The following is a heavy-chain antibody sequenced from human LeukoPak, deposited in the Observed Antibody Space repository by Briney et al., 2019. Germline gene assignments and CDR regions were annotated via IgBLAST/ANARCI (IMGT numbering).Heavy chain of an antibody. J-gene: IGHJ4*02. Sequence: GGSLRLSCAASGFTFSRHWMHWVRQAPGKGLGWVSRINSDGSSTSYADSVKGRFTISTDNAKNTLYLQMHSLRAEDTAVYYCATSGLAVEFDNWGQGTLVTVSS. CDR1: GFTFSRHW. D-gene: IGHD6-19*01. V-gene: IGHV3-74*01. CDR3: ATSGLAVEFDN. CDR2: INSDGSST.